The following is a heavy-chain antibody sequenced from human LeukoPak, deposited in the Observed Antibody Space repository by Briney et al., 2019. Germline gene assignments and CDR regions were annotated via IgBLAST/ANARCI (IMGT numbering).Heavy chain of an antibody. Sequence: GGSLRLSCAASGFTFSSYSMNWVRQAPGKGLEWVSSINIYYADSVKGRFTISRDNAKNSLYLQMNSLRAEDTAVYYCARDKGYGDYSINYWGQGTLVTVSS. D-gene: IGHD4-17*01. CDR1: GFTFSSYS. CDR3: ARDKGYGDYSINY. CDR2: INI. J-gene: IGHJ4*02. V-gene: IGHV3-21*01.